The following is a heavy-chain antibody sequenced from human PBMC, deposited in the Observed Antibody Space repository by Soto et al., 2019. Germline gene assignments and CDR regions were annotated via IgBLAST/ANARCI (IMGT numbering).Heavy chain of an antibody. J-gene: IGHJ4*02. V-gene: IGHV3-33*01. CDR1: GFTFSSYG. CDR3: ARDQTPYYDSSGYYFELDY. Sequence: PGGSLRLSCAASGFTFSSYGVHWVRQAPGRGLEWVAVIWYDGSNKYYADSVKGRFTISRDNSKNTLYLQMNSLRAEDTAVYYCARDQTPYYDSSGYYFELDYWGQGTLVTVSS. CDR2: IWYDGSNK. D-gene: IGHD3-22*01.